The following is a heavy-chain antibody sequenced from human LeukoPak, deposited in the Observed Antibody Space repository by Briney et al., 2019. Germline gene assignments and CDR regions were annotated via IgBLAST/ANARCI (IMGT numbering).Heavy chain of an antibody. Sequence: SETLSLTCAVYGGSFSGYYWSWIRQPPGKGLEWIGEINHSGSTNYNPSLKSRVTISVDTSKNQFSLKLSSVTAADTAVYYCARETAAGYWYFDLWGRGTPVTVSS. V-gene: IGHV4-34*01. CDR3: ARETAAGYWYFDL. J-gene: IGHJ2*01. CDR1: GGSFSGYY. D-gene: IGHD6-25*01. CDR2: INHSGST.